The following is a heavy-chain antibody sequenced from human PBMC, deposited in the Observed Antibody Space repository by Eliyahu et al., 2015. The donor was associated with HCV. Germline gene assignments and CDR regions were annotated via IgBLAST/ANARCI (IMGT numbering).Heavy chain of an antibody. J-gene: IGHJ3*02. CDR2: ISYDGSNK. CDR1: GFTFSTYA. Sequence: QVHLVESGGGVVQPGRPLRLSCAASGFTFSTYAMHWVRQAPGKGLEWVALISYDGSNKYYADSVRGRFTISRDNSKNTLYLQMNSLRTEDTAVYYCAKATGRGSNTDDAFDIWGQGTMVTVSS. V-gene: IGHV3-30-3*01. CDR3: AKATGRGSNTDDAFDI. D-gene: IGHD1-26*01.